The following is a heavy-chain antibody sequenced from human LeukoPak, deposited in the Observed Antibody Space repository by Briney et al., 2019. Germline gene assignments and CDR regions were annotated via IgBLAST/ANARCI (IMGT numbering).Heavy chain of an antibody. J-gene: IGHJ4*02. V-gene: IGHV4-39*01. CDR1: GGSISSSSYY. D-gene: IGHD3-22*01. CDR3: ARQPKSSAYYYDSSGYGPSYYFDY. CDR2: IYYSGST. Sequence: SETLSLTCTVSGGSISSSSYYWGWIRQPPGKGLEWIGSIYYSGSTYYNPSLKSRVTISVDTFKNQFSLKLSSVTAADTAVYYCARQPKSSAYYYDSSGYGPSYYFDYWGQGTLVTVSS.